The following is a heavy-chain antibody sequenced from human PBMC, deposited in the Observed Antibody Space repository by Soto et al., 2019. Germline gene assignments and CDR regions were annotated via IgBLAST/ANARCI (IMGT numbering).Heavy chain of an antibody. CDR3: VKSGRDGKNPDY. V-gene: IGHV3-72*01. D-gene: IGHD5-12*01. Sequence: HPGGSLRLSCGASGFTVSDHYIEWVRQAPGKGLEWVGRSRSKAHSYTTAYGASAKGRFSISRDVSGKSVFLHMISLETDDTAVYYCVKSGRDGKNPDYWGQGSLVNVSS. CDR1: GFTVSDHY. J-gene: IGHJ4*02. CDR2: SRSKAHSYTT.